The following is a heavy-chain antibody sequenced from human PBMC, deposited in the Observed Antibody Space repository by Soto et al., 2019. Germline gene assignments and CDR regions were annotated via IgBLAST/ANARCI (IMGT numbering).Heavy chain of an antibody. CDR1: GFSLTTSGVG. V-gene: IGHV2-5*02. CDR2: IYWDDDK. D-gene: IGHD3-3*01. Sequence: QITLNESGPTQVKPRQTLTLTCTFSGFSLTTSGVGVGCIRQYPGKAPQWLALIYWDDDKRYSPSLKSRLTITKDTSKNQVVLTLADLAPADTATYYCAHRVLRTVFGLVTTTAIYFDFWGQGTPVAVSS. CDR3: AHRVLRTVFGLVTTTAIYFDF. J-gene: IGHJ4*02.